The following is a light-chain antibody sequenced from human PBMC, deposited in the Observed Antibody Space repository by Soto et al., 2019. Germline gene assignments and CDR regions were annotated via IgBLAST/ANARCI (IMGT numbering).Light chain of an antibody. CDR3: QQYGSSPYT. Sequence: EIVLTQSPGTLSLSPGERATLSCRASQSVSSSYLAWYQQKPGQAPRLLIYGASSRATGIPDRFSGSGCGTDFILTSSRLEPEDFAVYYCQQYGSSPYTFGQGTKLEIK. J-gene: IGKJ2*01. V-gene: IGKV3-20*01. CDR2: GAS. CDR1: QSVSSSY.